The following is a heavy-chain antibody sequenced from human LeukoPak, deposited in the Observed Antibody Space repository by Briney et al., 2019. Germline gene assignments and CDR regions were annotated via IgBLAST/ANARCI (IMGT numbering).Heavy chain of an antibody. CDR2: MNPNSGNT. D-gene: IGHD2-2*03. J-gene: IGHJ4*02. CDR1: GYSFTSYW. Sequence: GESLKISCKGSGYSFTSYWIGWVRQATGQGLEWMGWMNPNSGNTGYAQKFQGRVTMTRNTSISTAYMELSSLRSEDTAVYYCARGSAMDYWGQGTLVTVSS. V-gene: IGHV1-8*02. CDR3: ARGSAMDY.